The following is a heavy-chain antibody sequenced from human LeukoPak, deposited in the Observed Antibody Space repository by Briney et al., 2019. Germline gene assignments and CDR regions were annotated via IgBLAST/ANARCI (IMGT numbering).Heavy chain of an antibody. CDR2: INPNSGGT. Sequence: ASVKVSCKASGYIFTGYYMHWVRQAPGQGLEWMGWINPNSGGTNYAQKFQGRVTMTWDTSISTAYMEVSRLRSDDTAVYFCARGPYSYDSSGAFDIWGQGTMVTVSS. V-gene: IGHV1-2*02. CDR3: ARGPYSYDSSGAFDI. J-gene: IGHJ3*02. D-gene: IGHD3-22*01. CDR1: GYIFTGYY.